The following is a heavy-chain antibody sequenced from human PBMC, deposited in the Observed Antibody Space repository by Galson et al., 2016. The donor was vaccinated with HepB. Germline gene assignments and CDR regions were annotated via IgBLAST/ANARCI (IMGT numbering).Heavy chain of an antibody. CDR3: ARGSNYFDYYYYGMDV. J-gene: IGHJ6*02. V-gene: IGHV3-33*01. D-gene: IGHD4-11*01. CDR1: GLTFSSYG. Sequence: SLRLSCAASGLTFSSYGMHWVRQAPGKGLEWVAVIWYDGGNKYYADSVKGRFTISRDNSKNTLYLQMNSLRAEDTAVYYCARGSNYFDYYYYGMDVWGQGTTVTVSS. CDR2: IWYDGGNK.